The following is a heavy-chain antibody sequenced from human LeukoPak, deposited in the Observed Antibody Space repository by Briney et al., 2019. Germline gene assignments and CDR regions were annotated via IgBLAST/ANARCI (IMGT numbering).Heavy chain of an antibody. CDR1: GYTFTGYY. D-gene: IGHD6-13*01. Sequence: ASVKVSCKASGYTFTGYYMHWVRQAPGQGLEWMGRINPNSGGTNYAQKFQGRVTMTRDTSISTAYMELSRLRSDDTAVYYCAREHPPSFSRQQLPLEVDYRGQGTLVTVSS. CDR2: INPNSGGT. J-gene: IGHJ4*02. V-gene: IGHV1-2*06. CDR3: AREHPPSFSRQQLPLEVDY.